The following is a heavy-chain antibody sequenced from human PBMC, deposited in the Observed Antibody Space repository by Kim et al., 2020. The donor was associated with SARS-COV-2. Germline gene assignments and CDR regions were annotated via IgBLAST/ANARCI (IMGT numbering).Heavy chain of an antibody. CDR1: GFTFSSYS. Sequence: GGSLRLSCAASGFTFSSYSMNWVRQAPGKGLEWVSSISSSSSYIYYADSVKGRFTISRDNAKNSLYLQMNSLRAEDTAVYYCAREGDRGSYNWFDPWGQGTLVTVSS. V-gene: IGHV3-21*01. CDR2: ISSSSSYI. D-gene: IGHD1-26*01. CDR3: AREGDRGSYNWFDP. J-gene: IGHJ5*02.